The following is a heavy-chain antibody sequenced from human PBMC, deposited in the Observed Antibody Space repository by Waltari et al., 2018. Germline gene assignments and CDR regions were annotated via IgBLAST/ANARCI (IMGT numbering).Heavy chain of an antibody. D-gene: IGHD6-19*01. J-gene: IGHJ6*02. V-gene: IGHV4-59*01. CDR3: ARDAGSSGWYGGYYYYGMDV. CDR2: IYYSGST. Sequence: QVQLQESGPGLVKPSETLSLTCTVSGGSISSYYWSWLRQPPGKGLEWIGYIYYSGSTNYNPSLKSRVTISVDTSKNQFSLKLSSVTAADTAVYYCARDAGSSGWYGGYYYYGMDVWGQGTTVTVSS. CDR1: GGSISSYY.